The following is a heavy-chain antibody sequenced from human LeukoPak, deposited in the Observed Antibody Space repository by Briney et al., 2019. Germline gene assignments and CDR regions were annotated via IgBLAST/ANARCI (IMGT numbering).Heavy chain of an antibody. CDR1: GFTVSSNY. CDR2: IYSGGST. CDR3: AKDLGAGYSSGWFVFDY. V-gene: IGHV3-53*01. D-gene: IGHD6-19*01. Sequence: TGGSLRLSCAASGFTVSSNYMSWVRQAPGKGLEWVSVIYSGGSTYYADSVKGRFTISRDNSKHTLYLQMNSLRAEDTAVYYCAKDLGAGYSSGWFVFDYWGQGTLVTVSS. J-gene: IGHJ4*02.